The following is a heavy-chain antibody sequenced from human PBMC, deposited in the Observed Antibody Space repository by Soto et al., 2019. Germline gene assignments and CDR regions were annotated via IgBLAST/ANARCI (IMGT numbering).Heavy chain of an antibody. Sequence: EVQLVESGGGLVQPGGSLKLSCVASGFTFSGSAMHWVRQASGKGLEWLGRIRSKANNYATVYAASVKGRFAISRDDSKNTAYLQMNSLKIEDTAVYYCTRRQESPLGGYFDLWGRGTLVTVSS. V-gene: IGHV3-73*02. D-gene: IGHD7-27*01. CDR2: IRSKANNYAT. J-gene: IGHJ2*01. CDR3: TRRQESPLGGYFDL. CDR1: GFTFSGSA.